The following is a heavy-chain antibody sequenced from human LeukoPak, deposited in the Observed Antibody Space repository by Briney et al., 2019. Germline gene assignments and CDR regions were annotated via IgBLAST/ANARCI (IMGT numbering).Heavy chain of an antibody. CDR1: GFTFSSYA. Sequence: GGSLRLSCAPSGFTFSSYAMSWVRQAPGKGLEWVSAISGSGGSTYYADSVKGRFTISRDNSKNTLYLQMNSLRAEDTAVYYCAESSSGHYYYYYGMDVWGQGTTVTVSS. J-gene: IGHJ6*02. CDR2: ISGSGGST. D-gene: IGHD6-6*01. V-gene: IGHV3-23*01. CDR3: AESSSGHYYYYYGMDV.